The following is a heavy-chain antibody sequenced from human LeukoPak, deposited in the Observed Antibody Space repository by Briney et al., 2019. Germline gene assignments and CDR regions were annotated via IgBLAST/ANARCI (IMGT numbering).Heavy chain of an antibody. J-gene: IGHJ5*02. CDR1: GYTFINYG. V-gene: IGHV1-18*01. CDR3: VRDWEWKAARNLFDP. Sequence: VASVKVSCKASGYTFINYGISWVRQARGQGLEWMGWTSGDNVNTYYAQKFLGRVIMTTDISTTTAYMELRSLRPDDTAVYYCVRDWEWKAARNLFDPWGQGTRVTVSS. CDR2: TSGDNVNT. D-gene: IGHD6-6*01.